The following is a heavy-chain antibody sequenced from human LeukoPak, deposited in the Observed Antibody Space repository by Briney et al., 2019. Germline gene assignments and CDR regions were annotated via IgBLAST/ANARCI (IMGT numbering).Heavy chain of an antibody. D-gene: IGHD6-13*01. CDR2: ISGSGGST. CDR3: AKPLIAAAGTRVRDY. Sequence: PGRSLRLSCAASGFTFSSYAMSWVRQAPGKGLEWVSAISGSGGSTYYADSVKGRFTISRDNSKNTLYLQMNSLRAEDTAVYYCAKPLIAAAGTRVRDYWGQGTLVTVSS. V-gene: IGHV3-23*01. CDR1: GFTFSSYA. J-gene: IGHJ4*02.